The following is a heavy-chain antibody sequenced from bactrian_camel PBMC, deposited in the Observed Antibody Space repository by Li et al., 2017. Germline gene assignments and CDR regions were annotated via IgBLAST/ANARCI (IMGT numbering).Heavy chain of an antibody. CDR2: LDSDDSL. CDR1: GYYIKTYC. D-gene: IGHD7*01. Sequence: HVQLVESGGGSVQAGGSLRLSCKGRDGYYIKTYCVAWFRQAPGKEREGVAFLDSDDSLDYAESVKGRFTISRDNAKNTLYLQLNSLKTEDTAMYFCARHRSPWVYWGQGTQVTVS. CDR3: ARHRSPWVY. J-gene: IGHJ4*01. V-gene: IGHV3S1*01.